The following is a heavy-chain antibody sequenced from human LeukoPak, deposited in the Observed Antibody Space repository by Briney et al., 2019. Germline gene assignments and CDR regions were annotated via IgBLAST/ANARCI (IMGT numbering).Heavy chain of an antibody. J-gene: IGHJ6*03. CDR3: ARSRVLRYCSSTSCRLGYMDV. CDR1: GYTFTGYY. CDR2: INPNSGGT. D-gene: IGHD2-2*01. Sequence: ASMKVSCKASGYTFTGYYMHWVRQAPGQGLEWMGWINPNSGGTNYAQKFQGRVTMTRDTSISTAYMELSRLRSDDTAVYYCARSRVLRYCSSTSCRLGYMDVWGKGTTVTVSS. V-gene: IGHV1-2*02.